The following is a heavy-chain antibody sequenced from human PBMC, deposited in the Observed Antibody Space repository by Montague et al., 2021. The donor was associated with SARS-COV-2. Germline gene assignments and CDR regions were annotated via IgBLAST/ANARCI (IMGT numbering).Heavy chain of an antibody. CDR3: ARHGPNDYYHSRYFDL. J-gene: IGHJ2*01. CDR2: IFYDGST. CDR1: GGSISRRTYY. D-gene: IGHD3-10*01. V-gene: IGHV4-39*01. Sequence: SETLSLTCIVSGGSISRRTYYWGWIHQPPGKGLEWIGSIFYDGSTYYNPSLKSRVTISVDTSKNQFSLNLSSVTAADTAVYYCARHGPNDYYHSRYFDLWGRGTLVTVSS.